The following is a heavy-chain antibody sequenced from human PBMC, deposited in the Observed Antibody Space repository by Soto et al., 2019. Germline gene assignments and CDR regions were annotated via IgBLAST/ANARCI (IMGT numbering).Heavy chain of an antibody. D-gene: IGHD2-21*02. CDR1: GFTFSSYT. J-gene: IGHJ4*02. CDR3: TTWLTAHFDY. Sequence: PGGSLRLSCAASGFTFSSYTLNWVRRAPGKGLEWVATSSDRRTGNTHYSDSVRGRFTLSGDYSRNILFLQMDSLRADDTALYYCTTWLTAHFDYWGRGTQVTVS. V-gene: IGHV3-23*01. CDR2: SSDRRTGNT.